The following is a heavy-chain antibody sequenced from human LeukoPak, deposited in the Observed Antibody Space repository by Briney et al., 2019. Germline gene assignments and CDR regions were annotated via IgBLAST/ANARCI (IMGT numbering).Heavy chain of an antibody. V-gene: IGHV1-69*05. J-gene: IGHJ4*02. CDR3: ASTTLSIAVAGPYVY. CDR1: GGTFSSYA. CDR2: IIPIFGTA. D-gene: IGHD6-19*01. Sequence: SVKVSCKASGGTFSSYAISWVRQAPGRGLEWMGGIIPIFGTANYAQKFQGRVTITTDESTSTAYMELSSLRSEDTAVYYCASTTLSIAVAGPYVYWGQGTLVTVSS.